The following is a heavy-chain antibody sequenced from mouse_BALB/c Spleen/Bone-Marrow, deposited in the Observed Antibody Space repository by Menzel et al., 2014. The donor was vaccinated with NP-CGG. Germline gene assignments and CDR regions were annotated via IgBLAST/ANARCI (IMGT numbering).Heavy chain of an antibody. CDR2: ISSGGSYT. V-gene: IGHV5-9*02. CDR1: GFAFSSYD. J-gene: IGHJ1*01. CDR3: ARQGNCDGYFDV. D-gene: IGHD4-1*01. Sequence: EVHLVESGGGLVKPGGSLKLSCAASGFAFSSYDMSWVRQTPEKRLEWVATISSGGSYTYYPDSVKGRFTISRDNARNTLYLQMSSLRSEDTALYYCARQGNCDGYFDVWGAGTTVTVSS.